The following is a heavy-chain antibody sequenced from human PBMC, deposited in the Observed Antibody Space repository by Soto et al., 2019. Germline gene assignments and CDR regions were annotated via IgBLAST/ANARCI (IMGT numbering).Heavy chain of an antibody. V-gene: IGHV3-15*01. J-gene: IGHJ6*02. D-gene: IGHD3-22*01. CDR1: GFTVSNAW. CDR2: IKSKTDGWTT. CDR3: TPITGTYYYDSSGYPRPLYGMDV. Sequence: SLRRSCAASGFTVSNAWMSCVLLAPGTGLEWVCRIKSKTDGWTTGYAAPVKGRFTISRYDSKNTLYLQMNSLKTEDTAVYYCTPITGTYYYDSSGYPRPLYGMDVWGQGTTVTVSS.